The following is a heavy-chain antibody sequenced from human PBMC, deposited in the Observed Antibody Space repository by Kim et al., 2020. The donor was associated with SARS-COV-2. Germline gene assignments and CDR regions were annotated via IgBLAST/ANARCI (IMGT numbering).Heavy chain of an antibody. CDR3: ARRGRYGLGNDYYYYMDV. Sequence: GESLKISCKGSGYSFTSYWIGWVRQMPGKGLEWMGIIYPGDSDTRYSPSFQGQVTISADKSISTAYLQWSSLKASDTAMYYCARRGRYGLGNDYYYYMDVWGKGTTVTVSS. D-gene: IGHD7-27*01. V-gene: IGHV5-51*01. CDR2: IYPGDSDT. CDR1: GYSFTSYW. J-gene: IGHJ6*03.